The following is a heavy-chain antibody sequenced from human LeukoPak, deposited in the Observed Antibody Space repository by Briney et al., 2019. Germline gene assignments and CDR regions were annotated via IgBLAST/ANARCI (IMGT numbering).Heavy chain of an antibody. V-gene: IGHV1-18*01. J-gene: IGHJ5*02. D-gene: IGHD3-3*01. CDR3: ARDLGYDFWSGYYPLFSS. CDR1: GYTFTSYG. Sequence: ASVKVSCRASGYTFTSYGISWVRQAPGQGLEWMGWISAYNGNTNYAQKLQGRVTMTTDTSTSTAYMELRSLRSDDTAVYYCARDLGYDFWSGYYPLFSSWGQGTLVTVSS. CDR2: ISAYNGNT.